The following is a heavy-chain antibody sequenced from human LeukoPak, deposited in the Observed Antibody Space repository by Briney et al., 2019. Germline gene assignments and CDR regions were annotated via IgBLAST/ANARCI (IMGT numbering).Heavy chain of an antibody. V-gene: IGHV3-7*01. CDR2: TKQDGSEK. CDR3: ARDLRSSGYYAFDY. Sequence: GGSLRLSCAASGFTFSSYWMSWVRQAPGKGLEWVANTKQDGSEKYYVDSVKGRFTTSRDNAKNSLYLQMNSLRAEDTAVYYCARDLRSSGYYAFDYWGQGTLVTVSS. J-gene: IGHJ4*02. CDR1: GFTFSSYW. D-gene: IGHD3-22*01.